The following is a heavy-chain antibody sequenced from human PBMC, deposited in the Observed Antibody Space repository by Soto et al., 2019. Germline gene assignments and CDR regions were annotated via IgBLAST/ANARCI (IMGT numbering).Heavy chain of an antibody. D-gene: IGHD4-17*01. CDR1: GFTFTSSA. Sequence: GASVKVSCKASGFTFTSSAMQWVRQARGQRLEWIGWIVVGSGNTNYAQKFQERVTITRDMSTGTAYMELSSLRSEDTAVYYCAAVRDYGEFDYWGQGTLVTVSS. CDR2: IVVGSGNT. J-gene: IGHJ4*02. CDR3: AAVRDYGEFDY. V-gene: IGHV1-58*02.